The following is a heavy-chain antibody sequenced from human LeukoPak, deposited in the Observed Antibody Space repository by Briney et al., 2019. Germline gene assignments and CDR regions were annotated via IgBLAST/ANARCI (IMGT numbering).Heavy chain of an antibody. Sequence: ASVKVSCKASGYTFTSYYMHWVRQAPGEGLEWMGIINPSGGSTSYAQKFQGRVTMTRDTSTSTVYMELSSLRSEDTAVYYCAREYYYGSGSESLGYYFDYWGQGTLVTVSS. J-gene: IGHJ4*02. D-gene: IGHD3-10*01. CDR2: INPSGGST. CDR1: GYTFTSYY. CDR3: AREYYYGSGSESLGYYFDY. V-gene: IGHV1-46*01.